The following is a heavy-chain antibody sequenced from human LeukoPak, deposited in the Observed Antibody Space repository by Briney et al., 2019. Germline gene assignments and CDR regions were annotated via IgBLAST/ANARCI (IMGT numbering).Heavy chain of an antibody. CDR2: INPSGGST. CDR3: ASIGYCSSTSCWGAFDI. J-gene: IGHJ3*02. D-gene: IGHD2-2*01. V-gene: IGHV1-46*01. CDR1: GYTFTSYY. Sequence: ASVKVSCKASGYTFTSYYMHWVRQAPGQGLEWMGIINPSGGSTSYAQKFQGRVTMTRDTSISTAYMELSRLRSDDTAVYYCASIGYCSSTSCWGAFDIWGQGTMVTVSS.